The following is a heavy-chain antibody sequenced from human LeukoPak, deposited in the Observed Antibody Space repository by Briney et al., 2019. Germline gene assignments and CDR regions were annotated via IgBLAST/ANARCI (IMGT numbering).Heavy chain of an antibody. J-gene: IGHJ4*02. CDR1: GFTVSNNY. V-gene: IGHV3-53*01. D-gene: IGHD6-13*01. CDR3: ARDPPGIAASVSGG. Sequence: GGSLRLSCAASGFTVSNNYMSWVRQAPGKGLEWVSLIYSVGTTNYADSVKGRFTISRDNSKNTLYLQMTNVRVEDTAVYYCARDPPGIAASVSGGWGQGTLVTVSS. CDR2: IYSVGTT.